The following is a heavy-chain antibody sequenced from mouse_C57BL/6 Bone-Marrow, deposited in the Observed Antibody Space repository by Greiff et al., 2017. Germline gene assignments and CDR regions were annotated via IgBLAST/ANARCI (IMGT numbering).Heavy chain of an antibody. CDR3: ALYYGGYFDY. J-gene: IGHJ2*01. V-gene: IGHV5-4*01. D-gene: IGHD1-1*01. CDR1: GFTFSSYA. Sequence: EVQRVESGGGLVKPGGSLKLSCAASGFTFSSYAMSWVRQTPEKRLEWVATISDGGSYTYYPDNVKGRCTISRDNAKNNLYLQLSHLKSEDTAMYYCALYYGGYFDYWGQGTTLTVSS. CDR2: ISDGGSYT.